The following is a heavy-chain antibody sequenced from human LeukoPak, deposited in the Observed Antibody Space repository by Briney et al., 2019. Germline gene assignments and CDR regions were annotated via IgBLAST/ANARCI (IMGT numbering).Heavy chain of an antibody. Sequence: ASVKVSCKASGYTFTSYYMHWVRQAPGQGLEWMGIINPSGGSTSYARKFQGRVTMTRDTSTSTVYMELSSLRSEDTAVYYCARGPPRDSSGYYRDEFDYWGQGTLVTVSS. V-gene: IGHV1-46*01. CDR3: ARGPPRDSSGYYRDEFDY. CDR1: GYTFTSYY. D-gene: IGHD3-22*01. J-gene: IGHJ4*02. CDR2: INPSGGST.